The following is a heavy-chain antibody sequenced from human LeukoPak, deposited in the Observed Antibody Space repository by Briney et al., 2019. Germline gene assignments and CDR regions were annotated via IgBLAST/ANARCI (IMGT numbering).Heavy chain of an antibody. V-gene: IGHV4-34*01. J-gene: IGHJ4*02. Sequence: PSETLSLTSAVYGGSFSGYYWSWIRQPPGKGLEWIGEINHSGSTNYNPSLKSRVTISVDTSKNQFSLKLSSVTAADTAVYYCARGREVVVPAAYDYWGQGTLVTVSS. D-gene: IGHD2-2*01. CDR1: GGSFSGYY. CDR2: INHSGST. CDR3: ARGREVVVPAAYDY.